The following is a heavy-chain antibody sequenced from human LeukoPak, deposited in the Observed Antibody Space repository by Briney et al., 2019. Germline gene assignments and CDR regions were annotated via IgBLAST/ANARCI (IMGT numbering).Heavy chain of an antibody. J-gene: IGHJ4*02. Sequence: GGSLRLSCAASGFTFSSYGMHWVRQAPGKGLGWVAFIRYDGSNKYYADSVKGRFTISRDNSKNTLYLQMNSLRAEDTAVYYCAKARGGRRYCSSTSCPPLYYFDYWGQGTLVTVSS. V-gene: IGHV3-30*02. CDR1: GFTFSSYG. D-gene: IGHD2-2*01. CDR2: IRYDGSNK. CDR3: AKARGGRRYCSSTSCPPLYYFDY.